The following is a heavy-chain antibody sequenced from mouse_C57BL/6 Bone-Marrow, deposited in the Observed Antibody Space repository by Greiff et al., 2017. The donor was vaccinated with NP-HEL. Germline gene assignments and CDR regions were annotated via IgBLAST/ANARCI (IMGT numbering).Heavy chain of an antibody. V-gene: IGHV1-81*01. CDR1: GYTFTSYG. J-gene: IGHJ2*01. D-gene: IGHD4-1*01. CDR3: ARGNFWEGRLDY. CDR2: IYPRDGST. Sequence: QVQLQQSGAELARPGASVKLSCKASGYTFTSYGISWVKQRTGQGLEWIGEIYPRDGSTKYNEKFKGKATLTADKSSSTAYMQLNSLTSEDSAVYFCARGNFWEGRLDYWGQGTTLTVSS.